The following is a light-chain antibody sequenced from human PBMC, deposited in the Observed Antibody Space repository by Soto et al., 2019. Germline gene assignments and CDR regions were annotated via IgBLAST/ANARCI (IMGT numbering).Light chain of an antibody. Sequence: LAQSAAAVSWSPRERTTLSWRVSLNVNSYLAWYQQQPGQAPRLLIYDASYRATGIPARFSGSGSGTDFTLTISGLEPEDFAIYYCQQRPSWLPITFGQGTRLEIK. V-gene: IGKV3-11*01. CDR3: QQRPSWLPIT. CDR1: LNVNSY. CDR2: DAS. J-gene: IGKJ5*01.